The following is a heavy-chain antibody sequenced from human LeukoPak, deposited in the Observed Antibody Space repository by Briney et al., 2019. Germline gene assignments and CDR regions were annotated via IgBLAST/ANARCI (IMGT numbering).Heavy chain of an antibody. CDR2: ISSSSSYI. J-gene: IGHJ4*02. CDR1: GFTFSSYN. CDR3: ARASGSYFIDY. V-gene: IGHV3-21*01. Sequence: GSLRLSCAASGFTFSSYNMNWVRQAPGKGLEWVSSISSSSSYIYYADSVKGRFTISRDNAKNSLYLQMNSLRAEDTAVYYCARASGSYFIDYWGQGTLVTVSS. D-gene: IGHD1-26*01.